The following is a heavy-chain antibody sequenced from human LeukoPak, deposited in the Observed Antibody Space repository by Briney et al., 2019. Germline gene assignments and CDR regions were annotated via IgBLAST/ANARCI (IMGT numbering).Heavy chain of an antibody. CDR3: ARRGYDFWSGYGPPGNWFDP. CDR2: IYYSGST. V-gene: IGHV4-39*01. J-gene: IGHJ5*02. Sequence: SETLSLTCTVSGGSISSSSYYWGWIRQPPGKGLEWIGSIYYSGSTYYNPSLKSRVTISVDTSKNQFSLKLSSVTAADTAVYYCARRGYDFWSGYGPPGNWFDPWGQGTLVTVSS. CDR1: GGSISSSSYY. D-gene: IGHD3-3*01.